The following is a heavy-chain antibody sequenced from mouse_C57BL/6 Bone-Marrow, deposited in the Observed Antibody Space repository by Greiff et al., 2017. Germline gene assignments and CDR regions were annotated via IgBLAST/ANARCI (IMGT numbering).Heavy chain of an antibody. V-gene: IGHV5-9*01. CDR2: LSGGGGNT. CDR1: GFTFSSYT. CDR3: SRQVTTVLATKYFDV. Sequence: EVKLVESGGGLVKPGGSLKLSCAASGFTFSSYTMSWVRQTPEKRLQWVAALSGGGGNTYSPDSVKGRFTISRDNDTNILYLQMSSLRSEYTALYYCSRQVTTVLATKYFDVWGTGTTVTVSS. J-gene: IGHJ1*03. D-gene: IGHD1-1*01.